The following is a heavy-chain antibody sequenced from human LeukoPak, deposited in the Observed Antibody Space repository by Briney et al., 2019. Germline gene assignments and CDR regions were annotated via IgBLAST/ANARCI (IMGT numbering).Heavy chain of an antibody. J-gene: IGHJ4*02. V-gene: IGHV3-30-3*01. CDR1: GFSFSSTS. Sequence: GGSLTLSCAASGFSFSSTSMHWVRQAPGKGLEWVAVISSTGNIKNFADSVKGRFTISRDNSKNTLYLQMNTLRAEDTSFYYCAKDNSHWLSDYWGRGTLVTVSS. CDR3: AKDNSHWLSDY. D-gene: IGHD1-1*01. CDR2: ISSTGNIK.